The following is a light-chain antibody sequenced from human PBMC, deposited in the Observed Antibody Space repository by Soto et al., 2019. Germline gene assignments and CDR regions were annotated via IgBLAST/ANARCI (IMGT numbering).Light chain of an antibody. V-gene: IGLV2-14*01. CDR1: SSDVGGYNY. J-gene: IGLJ3*02. Sequence: QSALTQPASVSGSPGQSITISCTGTSSDVGGYNYVSWYQQHPGKAPKLMIYDVSNRPSGVSNRFSGSKSGNTASLTISGLQAEDEDDYYCSSYTSSSTLWVFGGGTKLTVL. CDR2: DVS. CDR3: SSYTSSSTLWV.